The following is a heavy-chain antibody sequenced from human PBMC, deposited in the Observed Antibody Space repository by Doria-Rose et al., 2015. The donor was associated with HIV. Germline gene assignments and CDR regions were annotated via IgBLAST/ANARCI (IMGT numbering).Heavy chain of an antibody. D-gene: IGHD6-13*01. J-gene: IGHJ4*02. CDR2: LNVGNGDT. Sequence: ELMGWLNVGNGDTRYSRKFQDRVAITSDTSANTGYMALSSLRSEDTAVYYCARIHSLSSSSLGHWGQGTLVTVSS. V-gene: IGHV1-3*01. CDR3: ARIHSLSSSSLGH.